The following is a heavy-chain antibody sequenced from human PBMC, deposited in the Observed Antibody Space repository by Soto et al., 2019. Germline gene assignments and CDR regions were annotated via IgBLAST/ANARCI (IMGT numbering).Heavy chain of an antibody. V-gene: IGHV4-31*03. Sequence: SETLSLTCTVSGGSISSGGYYWSWIRQHPGKGLEWIGYIYYSGSTYYNPSLKSRVTISVDTSKNQFSLKLSSVTAADTAVYECGTSYVSAGYTYWGKGTQDTVPS. D-gene: IGHD6-25*01. CDR2: IYYSGST. J-gene: IGHJ4*02. CDR3: GTSYVSAGYTY. CDR1: GGSISSGGYY.